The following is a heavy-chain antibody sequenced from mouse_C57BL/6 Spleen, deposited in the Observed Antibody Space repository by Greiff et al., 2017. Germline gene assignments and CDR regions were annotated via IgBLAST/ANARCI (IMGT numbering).Heavy chain of an antibody. Sequence: QSGPELVKPGASVKISCKASGYAFSSSWMNWVKQRPGKGLEWIGRIYPGDGDTNYNGKFKGKATLTADKSSSTAYMQLSSLTSEDSAVYFCARYGSSYWYVDVWGTGTTVTVSS. CDR3: ARYGSSYWYVDV. D-gene: IGHD1-1*01. J-gene: IGHJ1*03. CDR1: GYAFSSSW. V-gene: IGHV1-82*01. CDR2: IYPGDGDT.